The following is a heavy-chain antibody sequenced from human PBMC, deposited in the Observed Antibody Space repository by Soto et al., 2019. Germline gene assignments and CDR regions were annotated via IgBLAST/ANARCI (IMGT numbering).Heavy chain of an antibody. CDR1: GGSISSGGYS. J-gene: IGHJ4*02. V-gene: IGHV4-30-2*01. CDR3: ARYSIVARRGIDY. D-gene: IGHD6-6*01. Sequence: PSETLSLTCAVSGGSISSGGYSWSWIRQPPGKGLECIGYIYHSGSTYYNPSLKSRVTISVDRSKNQFSLKLSSVTAADTAVYYCARYSIVARRGIDYWGQGTMGTVSS. CDR2: IYHSGST.